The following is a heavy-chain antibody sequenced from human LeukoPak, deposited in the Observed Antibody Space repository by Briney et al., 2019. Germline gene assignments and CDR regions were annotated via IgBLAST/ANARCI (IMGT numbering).Heavy chain of an antibody. CDR3: ARVRMGDDFNPFDY. CDR2: IKSDGSET. V-gene: IGHV3-74*01. D-gene: IGHD3-16*01. CDR1: GFTFSSFW. J-gene: IGHJ4*02. Sequence: GGSLRLSCAASGFTFSSFWIYWVRHAPGKGLVWVSRIKSDGSETLYADSVKGRFTTSRDNAKNTLYLQMNSLRAEDSAVYYCARVRMGDDFNPFDYWGQGTLVTVSS.